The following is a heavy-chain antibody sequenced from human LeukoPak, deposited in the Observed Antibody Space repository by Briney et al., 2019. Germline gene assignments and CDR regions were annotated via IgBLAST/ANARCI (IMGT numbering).Heavy chain of an antibody. CDR3: AKREAVAAMSDFDY. J-gene: IGHJ4*02. D-gene: IGHD6-19*01. V-gene: IGHV3-30*02. CDR2: IQHGGGNQ. CDR1: GFILNNYY. Sequence: PGGSLGLSCAASGFILNNYYMHWVRQAPGKGLEWVASIQHGGGNQYYVDSVKGRFTISRDNSKNTLYLQMNSLRTEDTAVYYCAKREAVAAMSDFDYWGQGTLVTVSS.